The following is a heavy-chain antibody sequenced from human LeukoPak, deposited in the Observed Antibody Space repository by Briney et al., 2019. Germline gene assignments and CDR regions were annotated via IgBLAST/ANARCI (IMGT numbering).Heavy chain of an antibody. J-gene: IGHJ4*02. CDR2: IYSGGST. D-gene: IGHD5-18*01. Sequence: GGSLRLSCAASGFTFSSYWMTWVRQAPGKGLEWVSVIYSGGSTYYADSVKGRFTISRDNSKNTVYLQMNSLRAEDTAVYYCAKDDFPTAMVDYWGQGTLVTVSS. CDR1: GFTFSSYW. CDR3: AKDDFPTAMVDY. V-gene: IGHV3-53*01.